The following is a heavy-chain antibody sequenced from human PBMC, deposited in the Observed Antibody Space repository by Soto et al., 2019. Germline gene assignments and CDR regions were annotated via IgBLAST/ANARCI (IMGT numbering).Heavy chain of an antibody. Sequence: QVQLVQSGAEVKKPGSSVKVSCKASGGTFSSYAISWVRQAPGQGLEWMGGIIPIFGTANYAQKFQGRVTITADEATSTAYMELISLRSEDTAVYYWARSVRDHNPAYYYDGMDVWGQGTTVTVSS. J-gene: IGHJ6*02. V-gene: IGHV1-69*12. CDR1: GGTFSSYA. CDR2: IIPIFGTA. D-gene: IGHD3-10*01. CDR3: ARSVRDHNPAYYYDGMDV.